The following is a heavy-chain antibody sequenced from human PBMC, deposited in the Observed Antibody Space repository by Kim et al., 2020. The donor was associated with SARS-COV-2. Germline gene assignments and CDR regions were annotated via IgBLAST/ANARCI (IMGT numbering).Heavy chain of an antibody. CDR1: GYTFTGYY. V-gene: IGHV1-2*02. CDR3: ARRELPNYYYGMDV. D-gene: IGHD1-7*01. J-gene: IGHJ6*02. CDR2: INPNSGGT. Sequence: ASVKVSCKASGYTFTGYYMHWVRQAPGQGLEWMGWINPNSGGTNYAQKFQGRVTMTRDTSISTAYMELSRLRSDDTAVYYCARRELPNYYYGMDVWGQGTTVTVSS.